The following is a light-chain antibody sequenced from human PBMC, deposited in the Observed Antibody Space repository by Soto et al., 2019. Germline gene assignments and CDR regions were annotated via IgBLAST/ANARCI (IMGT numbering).Light chain of an antibody. Sequence: EIVLTQSPATLSLSPGERATLSCRASQSVSSYLAWYQQKPGQAPRLLIYDASNRATGIPARFSGSGSGTDFTLTISSLEPDDFAIYYCQQRSNWPPVTFGGGPKVEIK. CDR1: QSVSSY. CDR3: QQRSNWPPVT. CDR2: DAS. V-gene: IGKV3-11*01. J-gene: IGKJ4*01.